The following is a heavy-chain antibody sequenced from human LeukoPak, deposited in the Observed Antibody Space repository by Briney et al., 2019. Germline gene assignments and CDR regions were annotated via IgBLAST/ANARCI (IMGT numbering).Heavy chain of an antibody. Sequence: GGSLRHSRAASGFTFTSYEMNWVRQAPGKGLEWVSYISISGSTIYYADSVKGRFTISRDNAKNSLYLQMNSLRAEDTAVYSCARVNSNYFDYWGERPLFPVSS. V-gene: IGHV3-48*03. D-gene: IGHD4-11*01. J-gene: IGHJ4*02. CDR1: GFTFTSYE. CDR2: ISISGSTI. CDR3: ARVNSNYFDY.